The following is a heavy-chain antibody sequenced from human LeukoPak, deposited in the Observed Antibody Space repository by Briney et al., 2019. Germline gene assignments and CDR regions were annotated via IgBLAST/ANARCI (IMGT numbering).Heavy chain of an antibody. CDR3: ARSSLGHYCSSTSCLWAPGLFQH. Sequence: PSETLSLTCTVSGGSISSYYWSWIRQPPGKGLEWIGYIYYSGSTNYNPSLKSRVTISVDTSKNQFSLKLSSVTAADTAVYYCARSSLGHYCSSTSCLWAPGLFQHWGQGTLVTVSS. V-gene: IGHV4-59*01. CDR1: GGSISSYY. D-gene: IGHD2-2*01. J-gene: IGHJ1*01. CDR2: IYYSGST.